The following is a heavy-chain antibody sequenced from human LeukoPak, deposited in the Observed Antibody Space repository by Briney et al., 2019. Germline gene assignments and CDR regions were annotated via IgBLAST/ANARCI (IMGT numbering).Heavy chain of an antibody. CDR1: GNTFTGYY. J-gene: IGHJ5*02. V-gene: IGHV1-2*02. D-gene: IGHD3-3*01. CDR2: INPNSGGT. CDR3: ARELTYYDFWSGSRRWFDP. Sequence: ASVKVSCKASGNTFTGYYMHWVRQAPGQGLEWMGWINPNSGGTNYAQKFQGRVTMTRDTSNSTAYMELSRLRSDDTAVYYCARELTYYDFWSGSRRWFDPWGQGTLVTVSS.